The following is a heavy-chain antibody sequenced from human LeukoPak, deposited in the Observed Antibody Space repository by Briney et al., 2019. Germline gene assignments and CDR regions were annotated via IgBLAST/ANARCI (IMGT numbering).Heavy chain of an antibody. V-gene: IGHV3-21*01. CDR1: GFTFSSYS. CDR2: ISSSSSYI. D-gene: IGHD6-19*01. J-gene: IGHJ4*02. CDR3: ARGVAVAGTDFDY. Sequence: GGSLRLSCAASGFTFSSYSMTWVRQAPGKGLEWVSSISSSSSYIYYADSVKGRFTISRDNAKNSLYLQMNSLRAEDTAVYYCARGVAVAGTDFDYWGQGTLVTVSS.